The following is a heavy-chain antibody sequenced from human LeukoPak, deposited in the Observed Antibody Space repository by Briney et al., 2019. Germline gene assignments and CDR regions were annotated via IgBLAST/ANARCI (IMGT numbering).Heavy chain of an antibody. CDR3: ARDYGRSRDYGMDV. CDR2: INSDGSST. J-gene: IGHJ6*02. Sequence: GGSLRLSCAASGFAFSNYWMHWVRQAPGKGLVWVSRINSDGSSTSYADSVKGRFTISRDNAKNTLYLQMNSLRVEDTAVYYCARDYGRSRDYGMDVWGPGTTVTVSS. D-gene: IGHD3-10*01. CDR1: GFAFSNYW. V-gene: IGHV3-74*01.